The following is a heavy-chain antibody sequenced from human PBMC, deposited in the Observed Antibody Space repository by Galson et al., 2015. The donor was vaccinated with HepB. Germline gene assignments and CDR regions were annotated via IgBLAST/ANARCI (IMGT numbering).Heavy chain of an antibody. J-gene: IGHJ3*02. Sequence: SVRVSCKASGGTFSIYTMSWVRQAPGQGLEWVGGIITIFGTANYAQNVQGRVTITADESTSTAYMELNSLRSEDTAVYYCERWFRGCGAFDIWGQGTMVTVSS. V-gene: IGHV1-69*13. CDR1: GGTFSIYT. CDR2: IITIFGTA. CDR3: ERWFRGCGAFDI. D-gene: IGHD3-10*01.